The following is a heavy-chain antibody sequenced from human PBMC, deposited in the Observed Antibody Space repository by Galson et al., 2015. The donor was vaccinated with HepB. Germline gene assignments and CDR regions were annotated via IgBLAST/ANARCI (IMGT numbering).Heavy chain of an antibody. Sequence: SVKVSCKAPGGTFSNYAMTWVRQAPGQGLEWMGRILPSFGPPNYAQKFQGRLTITADESTSTAYLELSSLRSEDTAIYYCARDPSGYYDSNGYYSYNHYFIDVWGQGTMVTVSS. D-gene: IGHD3-22*01. CDR2: ILPSFGPP. CDR3: ARDPSGYYDSNGYYSYNHYFIDV. V-gene: IGHV1-69*13. J-gene: IGHJ6*02. CDR1: GGTFSNYA.